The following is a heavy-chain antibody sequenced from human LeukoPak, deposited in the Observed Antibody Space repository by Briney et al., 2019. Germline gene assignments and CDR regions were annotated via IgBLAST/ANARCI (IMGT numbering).Heavy chain of an antibody. D-gene: IGHD3-9*01. CDR1: GFTFSSYS. CDR2: ISSSSSYI. J-gene: IGHJ4*02. V-gene: IGHV3-21*01. CDR3: ATDILTGYYIDY. Sequence: GGSLRLSCAASGFTFSSYSMNWVGQAPGKGLEWVSSISSSSSYIYYADSVKGRFTISRDNAKNSLYLQMNSLRAEDTAVYYCATDILTGYYIDYWGQGTLVTVSS.